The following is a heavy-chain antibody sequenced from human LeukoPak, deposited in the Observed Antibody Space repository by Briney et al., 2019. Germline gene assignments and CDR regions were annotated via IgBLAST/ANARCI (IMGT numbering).Heavy chain of an antibody. CDR2: INSDGSII. J-gene: IGHJ6*03. CDR3: AKDRCSNGIGCYYYYMDV. V-gene: IGHV3-74*01. Sequence: PGGSLRLSCVASGFTFNNYWMHWVRQAPGKGLLWVSRINSDGSIINYADSVKGRFTISRDNAKNTLYLQMNSLRAEDTAVYYCAKDRCSNGIGCYYYYMDVWGKGTTVTISS. CDR1: GFTFNNYW. D-gene: IGHD2-8*01.